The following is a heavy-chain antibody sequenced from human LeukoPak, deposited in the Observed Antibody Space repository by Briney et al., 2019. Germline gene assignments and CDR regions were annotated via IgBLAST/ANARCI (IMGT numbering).Heavy chain of an antibody. J-gene: IGHJ3*02. CDR2: MNPNSGNT. V-gene: IGHV1-8*01. CDR1: GYTFTSYD. D-gene: IGHD3-10*01. CDR3: ARFDLGITMVQGGDAFDI. Sequence: ASVKVSCKASGYTFTSYDINWVRQATGQGLEWMGWMNPNSGNTGYAQKFQGRVTMTRNTSISTAYMELSSLRSEDTAVYYCARFDLGITMVQGGDAFDIWGQGTMVTVSS.